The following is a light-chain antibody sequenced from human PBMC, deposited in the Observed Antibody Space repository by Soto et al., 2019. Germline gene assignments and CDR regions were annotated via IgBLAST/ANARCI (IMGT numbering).Light chain of an antibody. CDR3: SSYTSSSTRV. Sequence: QSVLTQPASVSGSPGQSITISCTGTSSDVGGYNYVSWYQQHPGKAPKLIIYDVSNRPSGVSNRFSGSKSGNTASLTISGLQAEDEDDYYCSSYTSSSTRVFGGGTKLTVL. V-gene: IGLV2-14*01. J-gene: IGLJ2*01. CDR1: SSDVGGYNY. CDR2: DVS.